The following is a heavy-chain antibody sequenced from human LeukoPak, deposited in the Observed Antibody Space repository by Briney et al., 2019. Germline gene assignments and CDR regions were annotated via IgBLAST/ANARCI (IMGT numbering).Heavy chain of an antibody. V-gene: IGHV3-21*01. CDR1: GFTFSNYA. Sequence: GGSLRLSCEGFGFTFSNYAMNWVRQAPGKGLEGVSSIEANSHYIDYSDSVRDRFTISRDNARNSLYLPMNGLRVEHTAVYYCVRASRASSPTLLRHNHFDPWGRGTLVTVSS. D-gene: IGHD2/OR15-2a*01. CDR2: IEANSHYI. J-gene: IGHJ5*02. CDR3: VRASRASSPTLLRHNHFDP.